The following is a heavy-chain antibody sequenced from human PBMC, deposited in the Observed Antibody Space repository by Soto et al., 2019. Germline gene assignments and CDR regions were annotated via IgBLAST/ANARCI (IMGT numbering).Heavy chain of an antibody. Sequence: ASVKVSCKASGYTFTSYGISWVRQAPGQGLEWMGGISAYNGNTNYAQKLQGRVTMTTDTSTSTAYMELSSLRSEDTAVYYCARGGAARGLYYYYGMDVWGQGTTVTVSS. D-gene: IGHD6-6*01. CDR3: ARGGAARGLYYYYGMDV. CDR2: ISAYNGNT. V-gene: IGHV1-18*01. J-gene: IGHJ6*02. CDR1: GYTFTSYG.